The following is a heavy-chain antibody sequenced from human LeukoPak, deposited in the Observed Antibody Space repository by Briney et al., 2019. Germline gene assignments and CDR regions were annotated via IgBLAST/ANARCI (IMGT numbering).Heavy chain of an antibody. V-gene: IGHV4-61*02. Sequence: SETLSLTCTVSGGSISSGSYYWSWIRQPAGKGLEWIGRIYTSGSTNYNPSLKSRVTISVDTSKNQFSLKLSSVTAADTAVYYCARDNMAGSVYYYYMDVWGEGTTVTVSS. CDR2: IYTSGST. D-gene: IGHD1-14*01. J-gene: IGHJ6*03. CDR1: GGSISSGSYY. CDR3: ARDNMAGSVYYYYMDV.